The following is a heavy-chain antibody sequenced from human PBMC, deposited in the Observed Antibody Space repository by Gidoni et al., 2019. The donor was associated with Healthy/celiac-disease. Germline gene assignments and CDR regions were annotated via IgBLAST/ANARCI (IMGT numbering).Heavy chain of an antibody. CDR3: ARDGVGYYDFWSGYYTGIPYYYYYMDV. Sequence: EVQLVESGGGLVKPGGSLRLSCAASGFTFSSYSMNWVRQAPGKGLEWVSSISSSSSYIYYADSVKGRFTISRDNAKNSLYLQMNSLRAEDTAVYYCARDGVGYYDFWSGYYTGIPYYYYYMDVWGKGTTVTVSS. V-gene: IGHV3-21*01. J-gene: IGHJ6*03. CDR1: GFTFSSYS. CDR2: ISSSSSYI. D-gene: IGHD3-3*01.